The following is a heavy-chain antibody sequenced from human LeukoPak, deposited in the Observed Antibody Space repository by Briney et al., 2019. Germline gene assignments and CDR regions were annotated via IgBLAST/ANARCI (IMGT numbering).Heavy chain of an antibody. Sequence: ASVTVSCKASGYTFTSYDINWVRQATGQGLEWMGWMNPNSGNTGYAQKFQGRVTITRNTSISTAYMELSSLRSEDTAVYYCARSPDYYYMDVWGKGTTVTVSS. J-gene: IGHJ6*03. CDR2: MNPNSGNT. CDR1: GYTFTSYD. CDR3: ARSPDYYYMDV. V-gene: IGHV1-8*03.